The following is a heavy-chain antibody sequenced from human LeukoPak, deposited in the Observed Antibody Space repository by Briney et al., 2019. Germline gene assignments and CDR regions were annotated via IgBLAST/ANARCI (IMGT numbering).Heavy chain of an antibody. CDR3: ARHFSSAANAFDI. Sequence: SETLSLTCTVSGGSISSYYWGWIRQPPGKGLEWIGSIYYSGSTYYNPSLKSRVTISVDTSKNQFSLKLSSVTAADTAVYYCARHFSSAANAFDIWGQGTMVTVSS. CDR1: GGSISSYY. CDR2: IYYSGST. D-gene: IGHD2-15*01. V-gene: IGHV4-39*01. J-gene: IGHJ3*02.